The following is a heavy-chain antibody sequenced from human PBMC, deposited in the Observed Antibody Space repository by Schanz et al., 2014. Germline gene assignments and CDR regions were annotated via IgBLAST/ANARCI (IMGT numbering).Heavy chain of an antibody. CDR1: GGSIRSGTYY. V-gene: IGHV4-61*02. D-gene: IGHD1-1*01. CDR3: ARDTTWRLDL. J-gene: IGHJ2*01. CDR2: VFPNGIT. Sequence: QVQLQESGPGLVKPSQTLSLTCTVSGGSIRSGTYYWSWIRQPAGKALEWVGRVFPNGITNYNPSLKSRGTLTLDTSNNHFSVTLTSHTAADTAVYYCARDTTWRLDLWGRGTLVTVAA.